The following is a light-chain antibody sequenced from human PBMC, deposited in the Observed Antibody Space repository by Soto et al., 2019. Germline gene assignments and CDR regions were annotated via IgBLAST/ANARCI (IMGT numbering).Light chain of an antibody. Sequence: EIVMTQSPATLSVSPGERATLSCRASQSVSSNLAWYQQKPGHAPRLLIYGASTRATGIPARFSGSGSGTAFTLTISSLQSEDFAVYYCQQYNNWPFPSWTFGQGTKVEIK. CDR2: GAS. V-gene: IGKV3-15*01. CDR3: QQYNNWPFPSWT. CDR1: QSVSSN. J-gene: IGKJ1*01.